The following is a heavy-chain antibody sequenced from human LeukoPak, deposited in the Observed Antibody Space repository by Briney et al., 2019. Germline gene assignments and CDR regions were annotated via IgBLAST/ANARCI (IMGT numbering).Heavy chain of an antibody. CDR2: IYHSGST. CDR3: ASWDSSFFDY. D-gene: IGHD3-22*01. J-gene: IGHJ4*02. V-gene: IGHV4-38-2*02. Sequence: SETLSLTCTVSGYSISSGYYWGWIRQPPGKGLEWIGSIYHSGSTYYNPSLKSRVTTSVDTSKNQFSLKLSSVTAADTAVYYCASWDSSFFDYWGQGTLVTVSS. CDR1: GYSISSGYY.